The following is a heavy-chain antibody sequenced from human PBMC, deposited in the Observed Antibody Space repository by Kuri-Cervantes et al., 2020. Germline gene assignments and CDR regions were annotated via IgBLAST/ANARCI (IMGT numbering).Heavy chain of an antibody. CDR3: ASGSGWLTPY. CDR1: GFTFSSYW. J-gene: IGHJ4*02. V-gene: IGHV3-7*01. Sequence: GGSLRLSCAASGFTFSSYWMTWVRQAPGKGLEWVANIKHDGSAKDYLDSVKGRFTISRDNAKNSLYPQMNSLRAVDTAVYFCASGSGWLTPYWGQGTLVTVSS. D-gene: IGHD6-19*01. CDR2: IKHDGSAK.